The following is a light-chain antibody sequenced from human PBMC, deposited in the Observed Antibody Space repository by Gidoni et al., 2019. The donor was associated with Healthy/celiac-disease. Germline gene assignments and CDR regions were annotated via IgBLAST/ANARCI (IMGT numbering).Light chain of an antibody. CDR2: EVS. Sequence: QSALTQPPSASGSPGQSVTISCTGTSSDVGGYKYVPWYQQHPGKAPNRLIYEVSNRPSGVPGRFSGSKSGNTASLTVSGLQAEDEADYYCSSYAGSNNLGVFGGGTKLTGL. J-gene: IGLJ2*01. CDR3: SSYAGSNNLGV. CDR1: SSDVGGYKY. V-gene: IGLV2-8*01.